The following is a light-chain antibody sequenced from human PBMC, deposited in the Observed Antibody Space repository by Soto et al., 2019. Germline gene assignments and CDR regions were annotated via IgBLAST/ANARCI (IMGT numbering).Light chain of an antibody. V-gene: IGKV3-20*01. J-gene: IGKJ5*01. CDR2: GAS. Sequence: EIVLTQSPGTLSLSPGERATLSCRASQSVSSSYLACYQQKPGQAPRLLIYGASSRATGIPDRFSGSGSGTDFTLTISRLEPEDLAVYYCQQYGSSVTFGQGTRLEIK. CDR3: QQYGSSVT. CDR1: QSVSSSY.